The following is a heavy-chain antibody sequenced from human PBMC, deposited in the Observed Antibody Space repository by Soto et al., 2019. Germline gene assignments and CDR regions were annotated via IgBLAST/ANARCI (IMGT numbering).Heavy chain of an antibody. V-gene: IGHV3-7*03. CDR1: GFTFSSYW. CDR2: IKQDGSEK. CDR3: ARYRRGSTGPFDY. D-gene: IGHD1-1*01. J-gene: IGHJ4*02. Sequence: GGSLRLSCAASGFTFSSYWMSWVRQAPGKGLEWVANIKQDGSEKYYVDSVKGRCTISRDNAKNALYLRRNSVRAEDTAVYCGARYRRGSTGPFDYWGQGTLVPVSS.